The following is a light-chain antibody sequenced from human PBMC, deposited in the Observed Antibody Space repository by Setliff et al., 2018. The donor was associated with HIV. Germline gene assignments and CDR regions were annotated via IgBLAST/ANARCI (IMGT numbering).Light chain of an antibody. Sequence: QSALPQPASVSGFPGQSITISCTGSSSDVGSYNYVSWYQQHPGKAPKLMISDVSKRPSGVSNRFSGSKSGNTASLTISGLQAEDEADYYCSSYTGSSPPYVFGTGTKVTVL. V-gene: IGLV2-14*03. CDR2: DVS. CDR1: SSDVGSYNY. CDR3: SSYTGSSPPYV. J-gene: IGLJ1*01.